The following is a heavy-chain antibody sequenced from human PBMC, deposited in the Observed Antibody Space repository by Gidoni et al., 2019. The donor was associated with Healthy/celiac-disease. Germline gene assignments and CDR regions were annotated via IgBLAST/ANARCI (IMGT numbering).Heavy chain of an antibody. V-gene: IGHV4-59*08. Sequence: QVQLQESGPGLVKTSETLSLPCTVSGGSISSYSWSWIRQRPGKGLEWFGYIFYSGSTNYNPSPQSRATISVDTSKNHFSLKLSSVTAADTAVYYWARELSPPAFDIWGQGTMVTVSS. CDR1: GGSISSYS. J-gene: IGHJ3*02. D-gene: IGHD1-7*01. CDR3: ARELSPPAFDI. CDR2: IFYSGST.